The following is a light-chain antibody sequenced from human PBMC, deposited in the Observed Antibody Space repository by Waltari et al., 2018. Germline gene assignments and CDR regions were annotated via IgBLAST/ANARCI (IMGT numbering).Light chain of an antibody. Sequence: QSALTQPASVSGSPGQSITISCTGTTSDVGSYTLVSWYQQHPGKAPKPIIYAVSNRPSGASARFSGSKSGNTASLTISGLQAEDEADYYCCSYAGSTTRWVFGGGTKLTVL. V-gene: IGLV2-23*02. J-gene: IGLJ3*02. CDR3: CSYAGSTTRWV. CDR2: AVS. CDR1: TSDVGSYTL.